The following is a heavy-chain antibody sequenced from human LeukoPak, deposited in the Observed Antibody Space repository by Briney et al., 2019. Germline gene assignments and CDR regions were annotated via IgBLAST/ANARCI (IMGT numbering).Heavy chain of an antibody. Sequence: PETLSLTCTVSGGPISRYTWSWIRQPPGKGLEWIGYIYYSRSTNYNPSLKSRVTISVDTSKNQFSLKLSSVTAADTAVYYCARRGGFGDYFDYWGQGTLVTVSS. CDR1: GGPISRYT. V-gene: IGHV4-59*08. CDR2: IYYSRST. CDR3: ARRGGFGDYFDY. J-gene: IGHJ4*02. D-gene: IGHD3-10*01.